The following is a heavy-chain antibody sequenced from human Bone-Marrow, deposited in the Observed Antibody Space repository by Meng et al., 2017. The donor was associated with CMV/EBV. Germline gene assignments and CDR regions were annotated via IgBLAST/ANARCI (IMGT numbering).Heavy chain of an antibody. J-gene: IGHJ4*02. CDR2: IYYSGGT. CDR1: GGSISSSNYY. CDR3: ARREMTTIYNFDS. V-gene: IGHV4-39*01. D-gene: IGHD5-24*01. Sequence: VSGGSISSSNYYWGWIRQPPGKGLEWIGNIYYSGGTYYNPSLKSRVSISVDTSKNQFSLKLTSVTAADTAIYYCARREMTTIYNFDSWGQGTLVTVSS.